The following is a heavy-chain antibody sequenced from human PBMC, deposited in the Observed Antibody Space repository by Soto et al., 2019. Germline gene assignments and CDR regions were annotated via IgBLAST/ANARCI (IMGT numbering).Heavy chain of an antibody. J-gene: IGHJ4*02. Sequence: QVQLVQSGAEVKKPGSSVKVSCKASGGTFSSYPISWVRQAPGQGLEWMGRIIPILGIANYAQKFQGRGTITADKSTSTAYMELSSRRSEDTAVYYCHEGYCSTTSCRHDYWGQGTLVTVSS. CDR2: IIPILGIA. CDR3: HEGYCSTTSCRHDY. D-gene: IGHD2-2*01. CDR1: GGTFSSYP. V-gene: IGHV1-69*02.